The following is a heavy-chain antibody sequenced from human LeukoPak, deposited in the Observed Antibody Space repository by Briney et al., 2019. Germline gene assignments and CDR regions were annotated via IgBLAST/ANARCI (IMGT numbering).Heavy chain of an antibody. D-gene: IGHD6-19*01. CDR3: ARDPSNTSGWKTWFDP. CDR1: GYTFTSHG. V-gene: IGHV1-18*01. Sequence: ASVRVSCKASGYTFTSHGISWVRQAPGQGLGWMGWISAYNGDTKYAQNLQGRVTLTTYTSTTTAYLELRSLRSDDTAVYYCARDPSNTSGWKTWFDPWGQGTLVTVSS. CDR2: ISAYNGDT. J-gene: IGHJ5*02.